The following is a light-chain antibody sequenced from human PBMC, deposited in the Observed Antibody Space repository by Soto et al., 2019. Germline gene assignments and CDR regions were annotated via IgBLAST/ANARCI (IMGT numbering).Light chain of an antibody. Sequence: EIVMTQSPATLSVSPGGRATLSCRASQSISDTLAWYQQKPGQAPRLLIHGASTRAPGFPARFSGSGSGTDFTLTISSLQSEDFAVYYCQQYDNWMWMCGQETKVDIK. CDR1: QSISDT. CDR2: GAS. V-gene: IGKV3-15*01. J-gene: IGKJ1*01. CDR3: QQYDNWMWM.